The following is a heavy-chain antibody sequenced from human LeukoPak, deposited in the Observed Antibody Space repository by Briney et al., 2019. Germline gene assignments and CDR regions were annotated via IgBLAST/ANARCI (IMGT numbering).Heavy chain of an antibody. J-gene: IGHJ3*02. CDR1: GGSISTYNW. D-gene: IGHD5-12*01. CDR2: IFYSGSI. V-gene: IGHV4-4*02. CDR3: ARSDYSRAFDI. Sequence: SETLSLTCAVSGGSISTYNWWSWVRQPPGKGLEWIGEIFYSGSINYNPSLKSRVTISVDTSKNQFSLKLSSVTAADTAVYYCARSDYSRAFDIWGQGTMVTVSS.